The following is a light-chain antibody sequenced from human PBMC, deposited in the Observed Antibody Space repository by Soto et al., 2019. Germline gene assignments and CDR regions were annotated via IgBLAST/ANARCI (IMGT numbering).Light chain of an antibody. V-gene: IGKV3-20*01. J-gene: IGKJ2*01. CDR2: AST. Sequence: EIVVTQSPSTLSLSPGERATLSCRASQSVSSNHLAWYQQKPGQAPRLLIFASTGRPTVIPDRFTGSGSGTDFTLTISRLEPEDFAMYYCHQHGSSPYTFGQGTKVEIK. CDR1: QSVSSNH. CDR3: HQHGSSPYT.